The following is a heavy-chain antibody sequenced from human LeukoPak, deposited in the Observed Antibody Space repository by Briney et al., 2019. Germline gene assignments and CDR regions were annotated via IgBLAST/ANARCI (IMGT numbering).Heavy chain of an antibody. V-gene: IGHV3-23*01. D-gene: IGHD6-13*01. CDR1: GFTFSSYA. CDR2: ISGSGDST. J-gene: IGHJ4*02. Sequence: GGSLRLSCAASGFTFSSYALSWVRQAPGKGPEWVSVISGSGDSTYYADSVKGRFTISRDNSRNTLYLQMNSLRAEDTAVYYCAKDPKTAAEMVYFDCWGQGTLVTASS. CDR3: AKDPKTAAEMVYFDC.